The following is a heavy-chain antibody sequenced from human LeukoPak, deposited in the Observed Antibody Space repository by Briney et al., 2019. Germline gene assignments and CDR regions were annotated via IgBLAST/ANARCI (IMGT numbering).Heavy chain of an antibody. Sequence: GGSVTLSGAASGFTFNSFSRIWLAQAPGRGWEGVSSISSSSSYIYYADSVKGRFTISRDNAKNSLYLQMNSLRAEDTAVYYCARDLQRYGDYGGDAFDIWGQGTMVTVSS. J-gene: IGHJ3*02. CDR2: ISSSSSYI. V-gene: IGHV3-21*01. CDR1: GFTFNSFS. CDR3: ARDLQRYGDYGGDAFDI. D-gene: IGHD4-17*01.